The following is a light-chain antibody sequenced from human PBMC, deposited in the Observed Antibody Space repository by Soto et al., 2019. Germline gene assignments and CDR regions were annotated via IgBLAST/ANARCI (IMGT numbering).Light chain of an antibody. CDR3: MQSSQIPNT. V-gene: IGKV2D-29*01. CDR1: ESLADWGGSHF. Sequence: IVLTKTPLSLSVTPGLPASISCKSSESLADWGGSHFLYWYLQRPGQPPKLRMYEVSHRVSGAPDRFSGSGSGTDFTLQSSRVEADDAGIYYCMQSSQIPNTFGQGTKLEIK. CDR2: EVS. J-gene: IGKJ2*01.